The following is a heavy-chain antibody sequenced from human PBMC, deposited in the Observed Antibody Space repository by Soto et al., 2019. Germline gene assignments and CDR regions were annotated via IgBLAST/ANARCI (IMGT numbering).Heavy chain of an antibody. Sequence: QVQLQQWGAGLLKPSETLSLTCAVYGGSFSGYYWSWIRQPPGKGLEGIGEINHSGSTNYNPSLKSRVTISVDTSKNQFSLKLSSVTAADTAVYYCARGRATPRNWGYGLGTYWYFDLWGRGTLVTVSS. V-gene: IGHV4-34*01. J-gene: IGHJ2*01. CDR1: GGSFSGYY. CDR2: INHSGST. D-gene: IGHD7-27*01. CDR3: ARGRATPRNWGYGLGTYWYFDL.